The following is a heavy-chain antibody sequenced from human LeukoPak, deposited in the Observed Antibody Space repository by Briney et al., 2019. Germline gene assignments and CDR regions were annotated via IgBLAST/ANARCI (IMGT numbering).Heavy chain of an antibody. V-gene: IGHV3-23*01. Sequence: GGTLRLACASSGFTFNTYDMDWVRQSPVKGLEWVSGLSGSGDRTYYTDSVKGRFTISRDNSKNTVYLQMNTLRAEDTALYYCARGGTLVRGGDPFDYWGQGTPVTVSS. CDR1: GFTFNTYD. CDR2: LSGSGDRT. CDR3: ARGGTLVRGGDPFDY. J-gene: IGHJ4*02. D-gene: IGHD3-10*01.